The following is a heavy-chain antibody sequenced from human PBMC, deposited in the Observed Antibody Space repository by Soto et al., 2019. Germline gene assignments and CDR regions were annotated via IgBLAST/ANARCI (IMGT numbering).Heavy chain of an antibody. CDR3: SKRGQQLVVYSYYYGMDD. Sequence: GGSLRLSCAASGFTFSSYAMSWVRQAPGKGLEWVSAISCSGGSTYYADSVKGRFTISRDNSKNTLYLQMNSLRAEATAVYYCSKRGQQLVVYSYYYGMDDWGQGTTVTVSS. CDR1: GFTFSSYA. CDR2: ISCSGGST. V-gene: IGHV3-23*01. J-gene: IGHJ6*02. D-gene: IGHD6-13*01.